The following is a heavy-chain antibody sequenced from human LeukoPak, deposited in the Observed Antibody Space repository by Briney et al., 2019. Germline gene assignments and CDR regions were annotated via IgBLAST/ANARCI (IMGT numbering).Heavy chain of an antibody. CDR2: INPNSGGT. CDR1: GYTFTGYY. Sequence: GSVKVSCKASGYTFTGYYMHWVRQAPGQGLEWMGWINPNSGGTNYAQKFQGRVTMTRDTSISTAYMELSSLRSEDTAVYYCARALESSSWYRWFDPWGQGTLVTVSS. D-gene: IGHD6-13*01. V-gene: IGHV1-2*02. J-gene: IGHJ5*02. CDR3: ARALESSSWYRWFDP.